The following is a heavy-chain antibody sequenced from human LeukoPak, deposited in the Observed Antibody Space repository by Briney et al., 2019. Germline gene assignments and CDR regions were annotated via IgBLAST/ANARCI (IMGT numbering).Heavy chain of an antibody. J-gene: IGHJ4*02. D-gene: IGHD4-23*01. CDR1: GGSISSSSYY. CDR3: ARWRSKVVTFDY. V-gene: IGHV4-39*01. Sequence: PSETLSLTCTVSGGSISSSSYYWGWIRQPPGKGLEWIGSIYYSGSTYYNPSLKSRVTISVDTSKNQFSLKLSSVTAADTAVYYCARWRSKVVTFDYWGQGTLVTVSS. CDR2: IYYSGST.